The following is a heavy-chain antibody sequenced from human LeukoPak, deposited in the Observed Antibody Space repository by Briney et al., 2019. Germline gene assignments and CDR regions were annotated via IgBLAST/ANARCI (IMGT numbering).Heavy chain of an antibody. CDR3: ARELQKGYFDWLPQYDYYYGMDV. D-gene: IGHD3-9*01. CDR1: GYTFTSYD. V-gene: IGHV1-8*01. Sequence: ASVKVSRKASGYTFTSYDINWVRQATGQGLEWMGWMNPNSGNTGYAQRFQGRVTMTRNTSISTAYMELSSLRSEDTAVYYCARELQKGYFDWLPQYDYYYGMDVWGQGTTVTVSS. CDR2: MNPNSGNT. J-gene: IGHJ6*02.